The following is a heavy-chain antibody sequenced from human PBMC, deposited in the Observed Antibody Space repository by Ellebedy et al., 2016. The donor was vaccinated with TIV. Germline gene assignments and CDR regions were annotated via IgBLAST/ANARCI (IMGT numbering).Heavy chain of an antibody. CDR3: AKDILIVGAFDY. J-gene: IGHJ4*02. D-gene: IGHD1-26*01. V-gene: IGHV3-30*18. CDR2: ISYDGSNK. CDR1: GFTFSSYG. Sequence: GGSLRLXXAASGFTFSSYGMHWVRQAPGKGLEWVAVISYDGSNKYYADSVKGRFTISRDNSKNTLYLQMNSLRAEDTAVYYCAKDILIVGAFDYWGQGTLVTVSS.